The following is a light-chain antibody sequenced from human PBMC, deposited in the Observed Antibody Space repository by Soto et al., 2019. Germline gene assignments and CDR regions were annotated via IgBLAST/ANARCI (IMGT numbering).Light chain of an antibody. J-gene: IGLJ1*01. CDR1: TSDIGAYNY. V-gene: IGLV2-8*01. CDR2: EVT. CDR3: SSFAGTNSFV. Sequence: QSVLTQPPSASWSPGQSVTISCTGTTSDIGAYNYVSWYQQRPGKAPKLIIYEVTRRPSWVPDRVFDSKSDTTASLTVSGLQDEDEAYYYCSSFAGTNSFVFGTGTKLTV.